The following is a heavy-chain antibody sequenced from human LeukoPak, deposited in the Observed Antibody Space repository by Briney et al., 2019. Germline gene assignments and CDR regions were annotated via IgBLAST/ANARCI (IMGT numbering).Heavy chain of an antibody. CDR3: ARAGYSYPFDY. D-gene: IGHD5-18*01. CDR2: IYYSGST. Sequence: PSETLSLTCTVSGGSITTGGYYWSWIRQPPGKGLEWIGFIYYSGSTDYNPSLKSRVTISVDTSKNQFSQKLSSVTAADTAVYYCARAGYSYPFDYWGQGTLVTVSS. V-gene: IGHV4-30-2*01. CDR1: GGSITTGGYY. J-gene: IGHJ4*02.